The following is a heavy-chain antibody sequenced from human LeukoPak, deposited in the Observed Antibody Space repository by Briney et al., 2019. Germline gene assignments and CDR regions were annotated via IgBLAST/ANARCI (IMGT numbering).Heavy chain of an antibody. V-gene: IGHV3-23*01. CDR2: ISGSGGST. D-gene: IGHD2-15*01. J-gene: IGHJ6*03. CDR1: GFTFSSYA. CDR3: AKEPGVAHYYYYMDV. Sequence: GGSLRLSCAASGFTFSSYAVSWVRQAPGKGLEWVSAISGSGGSTYYADSVKGRFTISRDNSKNTLYLQMNSLRAEDTAVYYCAKEPGVAHYYYYMDVWGKGTTVTVSS.